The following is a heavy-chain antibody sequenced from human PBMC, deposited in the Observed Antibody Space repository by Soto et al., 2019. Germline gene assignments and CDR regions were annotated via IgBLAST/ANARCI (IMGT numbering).Heavy chain of an antibody. D-gene: IGHD6-19*01. J-gene: IGHJ5*02. CDR3: AKDWASSGWFNWFKP. V-gene: IGHV3-30*18. CDR2: ISHSGTSK. CDR1: GFTVATTG. Sequence: QVQLVESGGGVVQPGESLQVACAASGFTVATTGRHWVRQAPGKGLEWVAMISHSGTSKVYIDSVQGRFTISRDNARNNRYLQMSGLRPEVTAIYYCAKDWASSGWFNWFKPWGQGVLFAVSS.